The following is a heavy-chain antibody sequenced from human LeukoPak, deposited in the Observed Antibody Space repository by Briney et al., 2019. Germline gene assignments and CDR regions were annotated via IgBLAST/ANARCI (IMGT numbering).Heavy chain of an antibody. Sequence: MASETLSLTCAVYGGSFSGYYWSWIRQPPGKGLEWIGEINHSGSTNYNPSLKSRVTISVDTSKNQFSLKLSSVTAADTAVYYYARSPSFTVSPDYWGQGTLVTVSS. J-gene: IGHJ4*02. D-gene: IGHD4-11*01. V-gene: IGHV4-34*01. CDR2: INHSGST. CDR3: ARSPSFTVSPDY. CDR1: GGSFSGYY.